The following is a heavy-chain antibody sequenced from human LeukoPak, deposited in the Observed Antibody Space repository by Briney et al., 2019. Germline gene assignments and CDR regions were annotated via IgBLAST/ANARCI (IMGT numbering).Heavy chain of an antibody. D-gene: IGHD3-3*01. V-gene: IGHV1-69*04. CDR3: AAESITIFGVGDYYGMDV. J-gene: IGHJ6*02. CDR1: GGTFSSYA. CDR2: IIPILGIA. Sequence: SVKVSCKASGGTFSSYAISWVRQAPGQGLEWMGRIIPILGIANYAQKFQGRVTITADKSTSTAYMELSSLRSEDTAVYYCAAESITIFGVGDYYGMDVWGQGTTVTVSS.